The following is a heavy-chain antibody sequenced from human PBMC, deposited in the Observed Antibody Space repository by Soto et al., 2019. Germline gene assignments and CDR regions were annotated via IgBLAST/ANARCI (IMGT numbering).Heavy chain of an antibody. D-gene: IGHD3-16*01. CDR3: AKAYFVWSSEQPYYFDY. Sequence: EVQLLASGGGLVQPGGSLRLSCTASGFTFSNYAMTWLRQGPGKGLEWVSGISGSGGRSYYADSVKGRFTISRDNSTSPLYVLMISLRAEATAVYYCAKAYFVWSSEQPYYFDYWGQGTLVTVSS. J-gene: IGHJ4*02. CDR1: GFTFSNYA. V-gene: IGHV3-23*01. CDR2: ISGSGGRS.